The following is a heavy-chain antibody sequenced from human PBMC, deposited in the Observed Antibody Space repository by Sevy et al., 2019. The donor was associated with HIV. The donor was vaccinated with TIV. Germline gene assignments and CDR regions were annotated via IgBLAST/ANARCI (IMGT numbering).Heavy chain of an antibody. CDR3: AKVLHIVVVPAAIDYYYGMDV. CDR1: GFTFSTYG. V-gene: IGHV3-30*02. D-gene: IGHD2-2*01. J-gene: IGHJ6*02. Sequence: GGSLRLSCAASGFTFSTYGMHWVRQAPGRGLEWGAFIRFDGTIKYNTDSVKGRFTISRDNSKNTLYLQMNSLKTEDTAVYFCAKVLHIVVVPAAIDYYYGMDVWGQGTTVTVSS. CDR2: IRFDGTIK.